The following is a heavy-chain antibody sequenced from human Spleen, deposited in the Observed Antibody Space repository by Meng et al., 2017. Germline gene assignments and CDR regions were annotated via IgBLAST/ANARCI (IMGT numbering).Heavy chain of an antibody. CDR2: INHSGST. Sequence: QVRLQQWGASLLKPSEALSLACAVYGGSFSGYYWSWIRQPPGKGLEWIGEINHSGSTNYNPSLKSRVTISVDTSKNQFSLKLSSVTAADTAVYYCARGPTTMAHDFDYWGQGTLVTVSS. J-gene: IGHJ4*02. V-gene: IGHV4-34*01. D-gene: IGHD4-11*01. CDR3: ARGPTTMAHDFDY. CDR1: GGSFSGYY.